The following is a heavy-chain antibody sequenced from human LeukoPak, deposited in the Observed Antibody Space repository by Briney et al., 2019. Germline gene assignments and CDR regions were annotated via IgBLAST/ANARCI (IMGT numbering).Heavy chain of an antibody. J-gene: IGHJ4*02. Sequence: PSETLSLTXAVYGGSFSGYYWSWIRQPPGKGLEWIGEINHSGSTNYNPSLKSRVTISVDTSKNQFSLKLSSVTAADTAVYYCARPRGYSSGWYYFDYWGQGTLVTVSS. CDR3: ARPRGYSSGWYYFDY. CDR1: GGSFSGYY. CDR2: INHSGST. V-gene: IGHV4-34*01. D-gene: IGHD6-19*01.